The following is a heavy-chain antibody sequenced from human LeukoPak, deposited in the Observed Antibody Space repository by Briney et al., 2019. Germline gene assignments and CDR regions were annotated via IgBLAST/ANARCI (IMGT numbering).Heavy chain of an antibody. CDR2: ISYDGSNK. Sequence: PGGSLRLSCAASGFTFTNSGMHWVRQAPGKGLEWVAVISYDGSNKYFAESVQGRFTIFRDNSKKTLSLQMNSLRVEDTAVYYCAKLSHSSGDDYWGQGTVVIVSS. CDR3: AKLSHSSGDDY. J-gene: IGHJ4*02. V-gene: IGHV3-30*18. D-gene: IGHD6-19*01. CDR1: GFTFTNSG.